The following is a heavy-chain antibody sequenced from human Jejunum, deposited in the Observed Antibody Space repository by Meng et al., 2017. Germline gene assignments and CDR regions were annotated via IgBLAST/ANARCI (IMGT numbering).Heavy chain of an antibody. CDR2: INPDTGGT. J-gene: IGHJ3*01. CDR3: AEDMSFEGSTDYHDGNFDV. V-gene: IGHV1-2*06. CDR1: GYSFTGYH. D-gene: IGHD2-2*01. Sequence: ASVKVSCKTSGYSFTGYHIHWVRQVLGQGLAWMERINPDTGGTNYAHRFQGRFTMTRDRSIDTVFMELTRRGSDETAVYYCAEDMSFEGSTDYHDGNFDVWGQGTLVTVSS.